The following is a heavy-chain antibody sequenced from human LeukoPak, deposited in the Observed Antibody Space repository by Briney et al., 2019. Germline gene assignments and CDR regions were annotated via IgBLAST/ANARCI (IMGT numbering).Heavy chain of an antibody. D-gene: IGHD4-17*01. CDR3: AKDYKSYGAGFEIDY. CDR1: GFTFSSHA. J-gene: IGHJ4*02. V-gene: IGHV3-23*01. Sequence: TGGSLRLSCAASGFTFSSHAMSWVRQAPGKGLEWVSAISGSGGSTYYADSVKGRFTISRDNSKNTLYLQMNSLRAEDTAVYYCAKDYKSYGAGFEIDYWGQGTLVTVSS. CDR2: ISGSGGST.